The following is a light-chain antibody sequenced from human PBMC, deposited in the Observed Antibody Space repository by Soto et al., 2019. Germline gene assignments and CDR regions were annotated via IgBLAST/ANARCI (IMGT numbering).Light chain of an antibody. CDR1: QSVDSN. J-gene: IGKJ1*01. Sequence: EIVITQSPGTLSVSPGERVTLSCRASQSVDSNLAWYSQRPGQAPRLLIYGASTRATGIPARFSGSGSGTEFTLIISCLQSDDFAVYFCHQYNNWLLTSGQGTSVEIK. CDR2: GAS. V-gene: IGKV3-15*01. CDR3: HQYNNWLLT.